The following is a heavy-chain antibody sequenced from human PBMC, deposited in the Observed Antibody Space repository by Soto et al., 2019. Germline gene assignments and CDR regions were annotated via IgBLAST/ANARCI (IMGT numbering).Heavy chain of an antibody. CDR3: ARDDLDYIWGSYRSFDY. CDR1: GYTFTSYG. CDR2: ISAYNGNT. V-gene: IGHV1-18*01. D-gene: IGHD3-16*02. Sequence: GASVKVSCKASGYTFTSYGISWVRQAPGQGLEWMGWISAYNGNTNYAQKLQGRVTMTTDTSTSTAYMELRSLRSDDTAVYYGARDDLDYIWGSYRSFDYWGQGTLVTVSS. J-gene: IGHJ4*02.